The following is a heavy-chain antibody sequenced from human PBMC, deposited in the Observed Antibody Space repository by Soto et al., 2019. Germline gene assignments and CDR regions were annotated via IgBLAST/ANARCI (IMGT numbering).Heavy chain of an antibody. D-gene: IGHD2-15*01. CDR1: GYTFTNYP. CDR2: ISTGNGNT. V-gene: IGHV1-3*04. Sequence: ASVKVSCKASGYTFTNYPMHWARQAPGQGLEYLGWISTGNGNTKCSQRFQGRVTITWDPSATTTYIELSSLRSEDTALYYCASGHCSCDCYSDYWGQGTLVTVSS. J-gene: IGHJ4*03. CDR3: ASGHCSCDCYSDY.